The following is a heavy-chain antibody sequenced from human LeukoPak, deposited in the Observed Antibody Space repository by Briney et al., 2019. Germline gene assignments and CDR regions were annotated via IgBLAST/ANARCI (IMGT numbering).Heavy chain of an antibody. Sequence: GGSPRLSCAASGFTFSSYEMNWVRQAPGKGLEWVSYISSSGSTIYYADSVKGRFTISRDNAKNSLYLQMNSLRAEDTAVYYCASTLWFGEFDPWGQGTLVTVSS. CDR1: GFTFSSYE. J-gene: IGHJ5*02. CDR2: ISSSGSTI. V-gene: IGHV3-48*03. D-gene: IGHD3-10*01. CDR3: ASTLWFGEFDP.